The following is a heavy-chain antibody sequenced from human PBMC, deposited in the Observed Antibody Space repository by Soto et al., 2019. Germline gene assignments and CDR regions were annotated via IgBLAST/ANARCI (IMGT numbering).Heavy chain of an antibody. CDR3: ARGREECSSTSCYYYYYYYGMDV. Sequence: GGSLRLSCAASGFTFSSYAMHWVRQAPGKGLEWVAVISYDGSNKYYADSVKGRFTISRDNSKNTLYLQMNSLRAEDTAVYYCARGREECSSTSCYYYYYYYGMDVWGQGTKVTVSS. V-gene: IGHV3-30-3*01. CDR2: ISYDGSNK. J-gene: IGHJ6*02. CDR1: GFTFSSYA. D-gene: IGHD2-2*01.